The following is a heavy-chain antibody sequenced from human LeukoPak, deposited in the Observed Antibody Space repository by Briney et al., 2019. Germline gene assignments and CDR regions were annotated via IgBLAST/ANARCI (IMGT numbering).Heavy chain of an antibody. Sequence: ASVKVSCKASGYTFTSYYMHWVRQAPGQGLEWMGIINPSGGSTSYAQKFQGRVTMTTDTSTSTAYMELRSLRSDDTAVYYCARDLGVYYDFWSGYYSKEYYFDYWGQGTLVTVSS. CDR1: GYTFTSYY. V-gene: IGHV1-46*01. J-gene: IGHJ4*02. CDR3: ARDLGVYYDFWSGYYSKEYYFDY. CDR2: INPSGGST. D-gene: IGHD3-3*01.